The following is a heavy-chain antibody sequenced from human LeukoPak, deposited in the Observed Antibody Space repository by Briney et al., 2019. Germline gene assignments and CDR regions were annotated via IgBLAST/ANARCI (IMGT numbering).Heavy chain of an antibody. CDR2: VHYSGSS. CDR1: GASVNDYY. J-gene: IGHJ4*02. V-gene: IGHV4-59*02. Sequence: SETLSLTCAVSGASVNDYYWTWIRQTPGKGLEWIGYVHYSGSSDFNPSLKSRVTMSLASTENQLSLKVTSVTAADTAVYYCARGGWSLDFWGQGTLVTVSS. CDR3: ARGGWSLDF.